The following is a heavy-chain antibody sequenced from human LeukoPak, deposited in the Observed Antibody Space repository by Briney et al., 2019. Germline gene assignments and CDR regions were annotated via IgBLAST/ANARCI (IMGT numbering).Heavy chain of an antibody. V-gene: IGHV3-9*01. Sequence: GRSLRLSCAACGFTFDDYAMHWVRQAPGKGLEWVSGINWNSGSIGYADSVKGRFTISRDNAKNSLYLQMNSLRAEDTALYYCAKDPHRGSYSFYFDYWGQGTLVTVSS. CDR3: AKDPHRGSYSFYFDY. CDR1: GFTFDDYA. J-gene: IGHJ4*02. D-gene: IGHD1-26*01. CDR2: INWNSGSI.